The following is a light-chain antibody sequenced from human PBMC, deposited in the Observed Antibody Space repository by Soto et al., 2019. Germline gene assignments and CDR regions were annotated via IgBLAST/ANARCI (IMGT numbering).Light chain of an antibody. J-gene: IGKJ1*01. CDR1: QDLGKK. CDR3: QQYDNWPPWT. Sequence: EIVLTQSPATLSLSPGERATLSCRASQDLGKKLAWYQQKSGQPPRLLIYGASTRATGVPARFSGSGSGTEFALTISGLQSEDFAVYYCQQYDNWPPWTFGQGTKVDIK. V-gene: IGKV3-15*01. CDR2: GAS.